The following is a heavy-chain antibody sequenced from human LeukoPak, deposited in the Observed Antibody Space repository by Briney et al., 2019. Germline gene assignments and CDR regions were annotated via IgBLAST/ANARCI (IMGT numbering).Heavy chain of an antibody. D-gene: IGHD3-22*01. CDR1: GYTFTGYY. V-gene: IGHV1-2*02. Sequence: GASVKVSCKASGYTFTGYYMHWVRQAPGQGLEWMGWINPNSGGTNYAQKFQGRVTMTRDTSISTAYMELSRLRSDDTAAYYCASITMIVEQGAFDIWGQGTMVTVSS. CDR2: INPNSGGT. J-gene: IGHJ3*02. CDR3: ASITMIVEQGAFDI.